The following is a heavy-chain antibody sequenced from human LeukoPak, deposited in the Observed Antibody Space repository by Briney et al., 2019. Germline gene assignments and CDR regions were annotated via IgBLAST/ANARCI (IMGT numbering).Heavy chain of an antibody. D-gene: IGHD3-22*01. Sequence: GGSLRLSCAASGFTVNTYWMHWVRQAPGKGLDWVARINVEGNYFDYAESVKGRFTISRDSGRNSLYLQMNSLRAEDTAVYSCARDLTGPYDHWGQGTLVTVSS. J-gene: IGHJ4*02. CDR2: INVEGNYF. CDR3: ARDLTGPYDH. CDR1: GFTVNTYW. V-gene: IGHV3-74*01.